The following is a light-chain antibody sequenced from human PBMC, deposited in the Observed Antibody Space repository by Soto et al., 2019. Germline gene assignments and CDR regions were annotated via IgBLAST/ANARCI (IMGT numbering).Light chain of an antibody. V-gene: IGKV3-15*01. CDR3: QHYDGWPPCT. J-gene: IGKJ2*02. Sequence: EILMTQSPATLSASPGDRATLSCRASQSVGSNFAWFQHRAGQSPRLLIFGASSRATGIPARFSGSGSGTDLTLTITGLQSADFGGYYRQHYDGWPPCTFGQGTKLEIK. CDR2: GAS. CDR1: QSVGSN.